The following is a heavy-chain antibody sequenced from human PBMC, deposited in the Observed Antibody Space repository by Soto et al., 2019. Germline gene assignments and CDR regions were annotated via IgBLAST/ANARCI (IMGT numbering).Heavy chain of an antibody. CDR2: IYHSGST. V-gene: IGHV4-30-2*01. Sequence: TLSLTCAVSGGYISSGVCSWSWIRTPPGKGLEWIGYIYHSGSTNYNPSLKSRVTISVDTSKNQFSLKLSSVTAADTAVYYCARDKGFRGDYYYYGMDVWGQGTTVTVSS. D-gene: IGHD3-10*01. J-gene: IGHJ6*02. CDR1: GGYISSGVCS. CDR3: ARDKGFRGDYYYYGMDV.